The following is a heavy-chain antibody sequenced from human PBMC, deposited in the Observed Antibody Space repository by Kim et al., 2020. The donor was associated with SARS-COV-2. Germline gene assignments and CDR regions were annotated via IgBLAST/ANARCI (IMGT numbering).Heavy chain of an antibody. J-gene: IGHJ6*03. Sequence: GGSLRLSCAASGFTFSSYAMHWVRQAPGKGLEWVAVISYDGSNKYYADSVKGRFTISRDNSKNTLYLQMNSLRAEDTAVYYCARGEDSYGYYMDVWGKGT. D-gene: IGHD5-18*01. V-gene: IGHV3-30*04. CDR2: ISYDGSNK. CDR3: ARGEDSYGYYMDV. CDR1: GFTFSSYA.